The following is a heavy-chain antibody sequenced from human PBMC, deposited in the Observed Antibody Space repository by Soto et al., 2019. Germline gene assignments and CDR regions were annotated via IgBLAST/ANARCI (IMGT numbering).Heavy chain of an antibody. Sequence: QVQLVESGGGLVKPGGSLRLSCAASGFTFSDYYMTWIRQAPGKGLEWVSFISTVSSATNYADSVKGRFTISRDNAKNLVYLQMESLRAEDTAVYYGARYSGSYLSAYFYGMDVWGQGATVTVSS. V-gene: IGHV3-11*06. CDR3: ARYSGSYLSAYFYGMDV. CDR2: ISTVSSAT. CDR1: GFTFSDYY. D-gene: IGHD1-26*01. J-gene: IGHJ6*02.